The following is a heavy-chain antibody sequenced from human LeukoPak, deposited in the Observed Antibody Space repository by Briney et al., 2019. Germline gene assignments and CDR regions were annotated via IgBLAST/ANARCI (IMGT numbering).Heavy chain of an antibody. CDR1: GYTFTCYY. CDR2: ISPSGGGT. CDR3: ARGGPQWLVLRKRFYFDS. D-gene: IGHD6-19*01. J-gene: IGHJ4*02. Sequence: ASVKVSCKSSGYTFTCYYIHWVRQAPGQGLEWMGIISPSGGGTGYAQNFQGRVTMTRDTSTSTVYMELSSLRSEDTAVYFCARGGPQWLVLRKRFYFDSWGQGTLVTVSS. V-gene: IGHV1-46*01.